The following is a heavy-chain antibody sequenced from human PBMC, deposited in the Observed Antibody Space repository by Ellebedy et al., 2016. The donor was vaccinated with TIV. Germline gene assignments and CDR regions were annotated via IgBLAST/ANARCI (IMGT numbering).Heavy chain of an antibody. V-gene: IGHV3-7*01. CDR3: VRAVPNWFDP. CDR1: GLTFSRYW. Sequence: GESLKISCVDSGLTFSRYWMSWVRQTPGRGLEWVANIKQDGSDKNYVDSVKGRFTISRDNAKNSLYLQMNSLRADDTAVYYCVRAVPNWFDPWGQGTLVTVSS. CDR2: IKQDGSDK. J-gene: IGHJ5*02.